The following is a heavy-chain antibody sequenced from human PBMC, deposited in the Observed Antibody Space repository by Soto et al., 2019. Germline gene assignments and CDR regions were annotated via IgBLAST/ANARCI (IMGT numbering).Heavy chain of an antibody. Sequence: ASVKVSCKASGYTFTGYYMHWVRQAPGQGLEWMGWINPNSGGTNYAQKFQGWVTMTRDTSISTAYMELSRLRSDDTAVYYCARARPRLEGSWAGGSNAFDIWGQGTMVTVSS. CDR1: GYTFTGYY. V-gene: IGHV1-2*04. CDR2: INPNSGGT. CDR3: ARARPRLEGSWAGGSNAFDI. J-gene: IGHJ3*02. D-gene: IGHD2-15*01.